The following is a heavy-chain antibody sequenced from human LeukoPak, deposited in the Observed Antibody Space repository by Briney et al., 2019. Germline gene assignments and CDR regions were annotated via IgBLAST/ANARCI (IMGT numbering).Heavy chain of an antibody. Sequence: PGRSLRLSCAASGFTFSTYAMHWVRQAPGKGLEWEAIISYDGGSTSYADSVKGRFTISRDNSKNTLYLQMSSLRTEDTAVYYCAKIEGSSSYYFDYWGQGTLVTVSS. CDR3: AKIEGSSSYYFDY. CDR1: GFTFSTYA. CDR2: ISYDGGST. V-gene: IGHV3-30*18. J-gene: IGHJ4*02. D-gene: IGHD6-6*01.